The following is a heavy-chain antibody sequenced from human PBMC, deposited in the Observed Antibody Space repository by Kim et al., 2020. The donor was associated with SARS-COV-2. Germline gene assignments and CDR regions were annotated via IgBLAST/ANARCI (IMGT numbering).Heavy chain of an antibody. D-gene: IGHD1-26*01. Sequence: GGSLRLSCAASGFTFSRNNMNWVRQAPGKGLEWVSSISSSSTYIYYADSVKGRFTISRDNAKNSLYLQMNSLRPEDTAVYYCVREPVRPLQWDYYYYGM. CDR2: ISSSSTYI. CDR1: GFTFSRNN. V-gene: IGHV3-21*06. CDR3: VREPVRPLQWDYYYYGM. J-gene: IGHJ6*01.